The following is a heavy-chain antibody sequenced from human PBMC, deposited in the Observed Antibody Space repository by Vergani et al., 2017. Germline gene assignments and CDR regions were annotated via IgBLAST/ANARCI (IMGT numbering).Heavy chain of an antibody. CDR2: ISYDGSNK. Sequence: VQLVESGGGLVKRGGSLRLSCAASGFTFSSYAMHWVRQAPGKGLEWVAVISYDGSNKYYADSVKGRFTISRDNSKNTLYLQMNSLRAEDTAVYYCARDLSRYYDYVWGSPADVWGKGTTVTVSS. D-gene: IGHD3-16*01. V-gene: IGHV3-30-3*01. CDR3: ARDLSRYYDYVWGSPADV. CDR1: GFTFSSYA. J-gene: IGHJ6*04.